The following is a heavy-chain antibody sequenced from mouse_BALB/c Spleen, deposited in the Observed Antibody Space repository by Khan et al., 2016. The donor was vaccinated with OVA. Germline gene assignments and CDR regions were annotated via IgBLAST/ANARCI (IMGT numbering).Heavy chain of an antibody. Sequence: VQLQESGPGLVQPSQSLSITCTVSGFSLTTYGVHWVHQSPGKGLEWLGVIWSGGSTDYNAPFISRLSISKDSSKSQVFFKMNSLQVNDTAIYYCARNYDYDEGLAYWGQGTLVTVSA. D-gene: IGHD2-4*01. CDR2: IWSGGST. V-gene: IGHV2-2*02. CDR1: GFSLTTYG. CDR3: ARNYDYDEGLAY. J-gene: IGHJ3*01.